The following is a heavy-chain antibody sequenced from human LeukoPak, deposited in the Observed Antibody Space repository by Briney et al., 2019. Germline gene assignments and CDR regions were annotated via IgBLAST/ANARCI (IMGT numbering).Heavy chain of an antibody. J-gene: IGHJ4*02. CDR2: IYYSGRT. D-gene: IGHD6-19*01. V-gene: IGHV4-39*01. CDR1: GGSISSSSYY. CDR3: ARQVISSDWYVDY. Sequence: PSETLSLTCTVSGGSISSSSYYCGWIRQPPGKGLEWIGSIYYSGRTYYNPSLRSRVTISVDTSKNQFSLNLSSVTAADTVLFYCARQVISSDWYVDYWGQGTLVTVSS.